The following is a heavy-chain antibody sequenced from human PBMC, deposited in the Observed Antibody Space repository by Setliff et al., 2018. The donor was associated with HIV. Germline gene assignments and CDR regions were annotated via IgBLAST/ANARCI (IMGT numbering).Heavy chain of an antibody. Sequence: SETLSLTCAAYGGSLSDSYDNWFRQPPGKGLEWIGEISHSGRTSYNSSLKSRVTMSVDASKNHISLTLTSLTAADTAVYYCARDQRLPGVQPPYWYFDLWGRGTLVTVSS. CDR2: ISHSGRT. CDR1: GGSLSDSY. D-gene: IGHD6-25*01. J-gene: IGHJ2*01. CDR3: ARDQRLPGVQPPYWYFDL. V-gene: IGHV4-34*01.